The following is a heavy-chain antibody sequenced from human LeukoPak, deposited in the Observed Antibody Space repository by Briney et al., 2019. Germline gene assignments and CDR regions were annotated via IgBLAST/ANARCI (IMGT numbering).Heavy chain of an antibody. Sequence: KPSETLSLSCTVSGDSISNYYWSWIRQPAGKGLEWIGRIYTSGSTNYNPSLKSRVTMSVDTSKNQFSLKLSSVTAADTAVYYCASTKGLPIAAQLGFDYWGQGTLVTVSS. CDR1: GDSISNYY. D-gene: IGHD6-13*01. CDR2: IYTSGST. J-gene: IGHJ4*02. CDR3: ASTKGLPIAAQLGFDY. V-gene: IGHV4-4*07.